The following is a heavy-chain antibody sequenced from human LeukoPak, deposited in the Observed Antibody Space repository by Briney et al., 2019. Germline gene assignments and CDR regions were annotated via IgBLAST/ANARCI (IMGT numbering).Heavy chain of an antibody. V-gene: IGHV3-23*01. J-gene: IGHJ4*02. D-gene: IGHD5-24*01. CDR3: AKDLAEMATIIDY. CDR2: ISGSGGST. Sequence: GGSLRPSCAASGFTFSSYAMSWVRQAPGKGLEWVSAISGSGGSTYCADSVKGRFTISRDNSKNTLYLQMNSLRAEDTAVYYCAKDLAEMATIIDYWGQGTLVTVSS. CDR1: GFTFSSYA.